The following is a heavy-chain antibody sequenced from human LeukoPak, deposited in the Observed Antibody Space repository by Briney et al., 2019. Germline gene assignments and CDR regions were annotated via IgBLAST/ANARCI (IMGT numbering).Heavy chain of an antibody. CDR2: MNPNSGNT. D-gene: IGHD7-27*01. J-gene: IGHJ4*02. Sequence: ASVKVSCKASGYTFTSCDINWVRQATGQGLEWMGWMNPNSGNTGYAQKFQGRVTMTRNTSISTAYMELSSLRSEDTAVYYCARGRTGDRGYYFDYWGQGTLVTVSS. CDR3: ARGRTGDRGYYFDY. V-gene: IGHV1-8*01. CDR1: GYTFTSCD.